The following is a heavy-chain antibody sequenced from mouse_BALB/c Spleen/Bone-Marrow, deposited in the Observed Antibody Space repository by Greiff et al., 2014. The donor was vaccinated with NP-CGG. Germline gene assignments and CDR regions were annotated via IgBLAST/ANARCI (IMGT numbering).Heavy chain of an antibody. Sequence: QVQLKQSRAELVKPGASVKLSCKTSGYTFTNYYIYWVKQRPGQGLEWIGEINPGNGGTNFNERFKSKATLTVDKSSTTAYILLTSLTSEDSAVYYCARGSPYWGQGTLVTVSA. CDR2: INPGNGGT. CDR1: GYTFTNYY. V-gene: IGHV1S81*02. CDR3: ARGSPY. D-gene: IGHD6-2*01. J-gene: IGHJ3*01.